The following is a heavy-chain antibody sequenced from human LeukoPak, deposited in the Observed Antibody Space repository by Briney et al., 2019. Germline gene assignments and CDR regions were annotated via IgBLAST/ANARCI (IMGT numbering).Heavy chain of an antibody. Sequence: SETLSLTCTVSGGSISSYYWSWIRQPPGKGLEWIGYIYYSGSTNYNPSLKSRVTISVDTSKNQFSLKLSSVTAADTAVYYCAGEPYCGGDCYPHGAFDIWGQGTMVTVSS. J-gene: IGHJ3*02. CDR1: GGSISSYY. D-gene: IGHD2-21*02. V-gene: IGHV4-59*01. CDR2: IYYSGST. CDR3: AGEPYCGGDCYPHGAFDI.